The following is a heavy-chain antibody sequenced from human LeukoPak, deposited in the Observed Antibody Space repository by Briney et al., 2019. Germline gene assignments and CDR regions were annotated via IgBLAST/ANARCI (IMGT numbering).Heavy chain of an antibody. J-gene: IGHJ3*02. CDR2: ISYDGSNK. Sequence: GGSLRLSCAASGFTFSSYGMHWVRQAPGKGLEWVAVISYDGSNKYYADSVKGRFTISRDNAKNSLYLQMNSLRAEDTALYYCAKDTERGLGINAFDTWGQGTMVTVSS. CDR3: AKDTERGLGINAFDT. CDR1: GFTFSSYG. D-gene: IGHD1-14*01. V-gene: IGHV3-30*18.